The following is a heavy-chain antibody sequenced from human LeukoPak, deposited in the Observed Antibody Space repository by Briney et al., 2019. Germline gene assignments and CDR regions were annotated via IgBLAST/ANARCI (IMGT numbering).Heavy chain of an antibody. CDR1: GFTFSSYS. CDR3: ARDRQDDYGDPEPFDY. V-gene: IGHV3-21*01. CDR2: ISSSSSYI. Sequence: GGSLRLSCAASGFTFSSYSMNWVRQAPGKGLEWVSSISSSSSYIYYADSVKGRFTISRDNAKNSLYLQMSSLRAEDTAVYYCARDRQDDYGDPEPFDYWGQGTLVTVSS. D-gene: IGHD4-17*01. J-gene: IGHJ4*02.